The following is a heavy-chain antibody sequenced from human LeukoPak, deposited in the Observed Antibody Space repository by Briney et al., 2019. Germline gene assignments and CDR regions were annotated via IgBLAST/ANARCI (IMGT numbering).Heavy chain of an antibody. V-gene: IGHV1-18*01. J-gene: IGHJ5*02. D-gene: IGHD6-13*01. CDR3: ARDRRSSSWSRGYNWFDP. Sequence: ASVKVSCKASGYTFTSYGFSWVRQAPGQGLEWMGWISAYNGNTNYAQKLQGRVTMTTDTSTSTAYMELRSLRSDDTAVYYCARDRRSSSWSRGYNWFDPWGQGTLVTVSS. CDR2: ISAYNGNT. CDR1: GYTFTSYG.